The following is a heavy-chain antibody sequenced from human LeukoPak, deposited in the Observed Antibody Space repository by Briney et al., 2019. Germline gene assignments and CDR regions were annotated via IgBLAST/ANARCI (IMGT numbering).Heavy chain of an antibody. CDR1: GGTFSSYA. CDR3: ARDGPAQMVDFDY. CDR2: IIPIFGTA. J-gene: IGHJ4*02. V-gene: IGHV1-69*05. D-gene: IGHD3-10*01. Sequence: SVKVSCKASGGTFSSYAISWVRQAPGQGLEWMGGIIPIFGTANYAQKFQGRVTITTDESTSTAYMELSRLRPDDTAVYYCARDGPAQMVDFDYWGQGALVTVSS.